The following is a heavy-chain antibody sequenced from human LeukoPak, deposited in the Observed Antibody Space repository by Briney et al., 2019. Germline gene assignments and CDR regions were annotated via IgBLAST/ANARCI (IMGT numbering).Heavy chain of an antibody. D-gene: IGHD3-22*01. Sequence: GGSLGLSCAASGFTFSNYAMSWVRQAPGKGLEWVSSISGSGGSTDYADSVKGRFTISRDNSKKTLYLQMNSLRAEDTAVYYCARASDYDSGGYYIGGTFDYWGQGTLVTVSS. J-gene: IGHJ4*02. CDR2: ISGSGGST. V-gene: IGHV3-23*01. CDR3: ARASDYDSGGYYIGGTFDY. CDR1: GFTFSNYA.